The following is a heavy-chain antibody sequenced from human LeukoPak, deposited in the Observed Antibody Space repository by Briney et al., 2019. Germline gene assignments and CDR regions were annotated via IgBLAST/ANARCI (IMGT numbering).Heavy chain of an antibody. Sequence: SGTLSLTCDVSGGSITQTNYWTWVRQPPGKGLEWIGEVNLQGSTNYNPSLMGRVAISVDTSENQFSLKLSSVTAADTAVYYCARGMVRGVIRPFDYWGQGTLVTVSS. CDR3: ARGMVRGVIRPFDY. V-gene: IGHV4-4*02. D-gene: IGHD3-10*01. CDR2: VNLQGST. J-gene: IGHJ4*02. CDR1: GGSITQTNY.